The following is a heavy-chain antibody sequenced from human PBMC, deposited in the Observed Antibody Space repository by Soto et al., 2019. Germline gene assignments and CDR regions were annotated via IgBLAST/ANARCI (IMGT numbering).Heavy chain of an antibody. Sequence: EVQLLESGGGLVQPGGSLRLSCAASGFTFSSDAMTWVRQAPGKGLEWVSAISGGATNTYYADSLQGRFTISRDNSKNTLYLRINSLRDEDTAVYYCATVYYYDSSGYSTDWGQGTLVIVS. CDR3: ATVYYYDSSGYSTD. V-gene: IGHV3-23*01. J-gene: IGHJ4*02. CDR1: GFTFSSDA. D-gene: IGHD3-22*01. CDR2: ISGGATNT.